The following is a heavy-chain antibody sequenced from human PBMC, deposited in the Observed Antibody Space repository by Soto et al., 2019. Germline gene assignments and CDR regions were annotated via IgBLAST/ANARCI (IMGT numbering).Heavy chain of an antibody. CDR1: GLGFSDYY. D-gene: IGHD1-26*01. Sequence: GGSLRLSCAASGLGFSDYYMSCVRQAPGKGLEWIAYISTGAISIYYADSVKGRFTISRDNAKNSLYLETNSLRDEETAVYYCAGMNIVTLHFDH. J-gene: IGHJ5*02. V-gene: IGHV3-11*01. CDR3: AGMNIVTLHFDH. CDR2: ISTGAISI.